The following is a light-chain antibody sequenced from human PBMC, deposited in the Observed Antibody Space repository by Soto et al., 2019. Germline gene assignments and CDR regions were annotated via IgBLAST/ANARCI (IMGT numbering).Light chain of an antibody. V-gene: IGLV2-14*01. J-gene: IGLJ1*01. CDR1: NSDVGGYNY. CDR2: DVS. Sequence: QSALTQPASVSGSPGQSITISCTGTNSDVGGYNYVSWFQQHPGKAPKLMIYDVSDRPSGVSNRFSGSKSGNTASLTISGLQAEDEADYYCSSYKSGALYVSGTGTKVTVL. CDR3: SSYKSGALYV.